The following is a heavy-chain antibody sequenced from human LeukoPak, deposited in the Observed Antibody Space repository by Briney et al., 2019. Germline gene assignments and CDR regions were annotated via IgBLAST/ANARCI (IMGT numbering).Heavy chain of an antibody. V-gene: IGHV3-23*01. CDR2: IGGSGGST. CDR1: GITLSNYG. D-gene: IGHD3-22*01. J-gene: IGHJ4*02. CDR3: AKRGVVIRVILVGFHKEAYYFDS. Sequence: GGSLRLSCAASGITLSNYGMSWVRQAPGQGLEWVAGIGGSGGSTNYADSVKGRFTISRDNPRNTLYLQMNSLRAEDTAVYFCAKRGVVIRVILVGFHKEAYYFDSWGQGALVTVSS.